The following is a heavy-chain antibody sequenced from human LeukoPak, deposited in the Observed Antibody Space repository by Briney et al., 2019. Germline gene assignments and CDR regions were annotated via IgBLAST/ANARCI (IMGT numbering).Heavy chain of an antibody. V-gene: IGHV3-23*01. CDR1: GFTFSSYW. Sequence: PGGSLRLSCAASGFTFSSYWMSWVRQAPGKGLEWVSGIRNSGGVTVYASSVQGRFTISRDNSKNTLYLQMNTLRAEDTAVYYCAKDAQGGSGSYSWGTFDYWGQGTPVTVSS. CDR2: IRNSGGVT. D-gene: IGHD3-10*01. J-gene: IGHJ4*02. CDR3: AKDAQGGSGSYSWGTFDY.